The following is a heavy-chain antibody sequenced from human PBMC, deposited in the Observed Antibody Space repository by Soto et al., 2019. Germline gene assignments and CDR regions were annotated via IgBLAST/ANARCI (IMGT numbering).Heavy chain of an antibody. CDR1: GGSFSGYY. CDR3: ARSQLLRWYYYYGMDV. J-gene: IGHJ6*02. CDR2: INHSGST. D-gene: IGHD2-2*01. V-gene: IGHV4-34*01. Sequence: GTLSLTCAVYGGSFSGYYWSWIRQPPGKGLEWIGEINHSGSTNYNPSLKSRVTISVDTSKNQFSLKLSSVTAADTAVYYCARSQLLRWYYYYGMDVWGQGTTVTVSS.